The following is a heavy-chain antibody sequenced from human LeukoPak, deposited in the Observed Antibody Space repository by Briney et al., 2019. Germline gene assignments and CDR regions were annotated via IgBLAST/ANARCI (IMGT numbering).Heavy chain of an antibody. V-gene: IGHV4-59*01. D-gene: IGHD6-13*01. CDR3: ARDQRGSSSLDY. CDR1: GGSISSYY. J-gene: IGHJ4*02. CDR2: IYYSGST. Sequence: SETLSLTCTVSGGSISSYYWSWIRQPPGKGLEWIAYIYYSGSTNYNPSLKSRVTISVDTSKNQFSLKLTSVTAADTAVYYCARDQRGSSSLDYWGQGTLVTVSS.